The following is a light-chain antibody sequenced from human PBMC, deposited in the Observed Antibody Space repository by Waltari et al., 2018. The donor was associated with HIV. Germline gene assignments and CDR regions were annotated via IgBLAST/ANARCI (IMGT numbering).Light chain of an antibody. J-gene: IGKJ5*01. CDR3: QQYNSYAIT. CDR2: KAS. Sequence: DIQMTQSRSTLSASVGDRVTITCRASQSISSWLAWYQQKPGKAPKLLIHKASSLESGVPSRFSGSGSGTEFALTISSLQPDDFATYYCQQYNSYAITFGQGTRLEIK. V-gene: IGKV1-5*03. CDR1: QSISSW.